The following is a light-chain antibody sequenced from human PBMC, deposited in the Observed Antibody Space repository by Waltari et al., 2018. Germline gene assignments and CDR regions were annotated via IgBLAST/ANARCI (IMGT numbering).Light chain of an antibody. Sequence: EIVLTQSPATMSLSPGERATLSCRASQSVRSYLAWYQQKPGQAPRLLIYDASNRATGIPARCSGSGSRTDFTLTISSLEPEDFAVYYCQQRSNWPLTFGGGTKVEIK. CDR1: QSVRSY. CDR2: DAS. CDR3: QQRSNWPLT. J-gene: IGKJ4*01. V-gene: IGKV3-11*01.